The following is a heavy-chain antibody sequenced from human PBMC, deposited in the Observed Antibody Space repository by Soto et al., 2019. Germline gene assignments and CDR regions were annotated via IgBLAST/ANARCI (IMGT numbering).Heavy chain of an antibody. J-gene: IGHJ5*02. CDR2: MNPNSGNT. V-gene: IGHV1-8*01. Sequence: ASVKVSCKASGYTFTSYDINWVRQATGQGLEWMGWMNPNSGNTGYAQRFQGRVTMTRNTSISTAYMELSSLRSEATAVYYCARGQRSYYDFWSGYYKGNWFDPWGQGTLVTVSS. D-gene: IGHD3-3*01. CDR1: GYTFTSYD. CDR3: ARGQRSYYDFWSGYYKGNWFDP.